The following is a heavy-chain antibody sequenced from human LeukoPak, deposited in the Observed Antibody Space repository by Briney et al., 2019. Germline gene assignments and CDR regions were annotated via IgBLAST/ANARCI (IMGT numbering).Heavy chain of an antibody. CDR2: IYTSGST. Sequence: SETLSLTCTVSGGSISSYYWSWIRQPAGKGLEWIGRIYTSGSTNYNPSLKSRVTMSVDTSKNQFSLKLSSVTAADTAVYYCAGVDSGSPIGAFDIWGQGTMVTVSS. D-gene: IGHD1-26*01. J-gene: IGHJ3*02. V-gene: IGHV4-4*07. CDR1: GGSISSYY. CDR3: AGVDSGSPIGAFDI.